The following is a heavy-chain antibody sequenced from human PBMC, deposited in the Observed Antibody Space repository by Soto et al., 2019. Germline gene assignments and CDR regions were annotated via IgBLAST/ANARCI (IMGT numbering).Heavy chain of an antibody. D-gene: IGHD1-26*01. V-gene: IGHV1-69*08. Sequence: QVQLVQSGAEVKKPGSSVKVSCKASGGTFSSYTISWVRQAPGQGLEWMGRIIPIPGIANYAQKFQGRVTITGDKSTSTAYMELSSLRSEDTAVYYWAREIGGASYYYYGRDVWGQGTTVTVSS. CDR2: IIPIPGIA. J-gene: IGHJ6*02. CDR3: AREIGGASYYYYGRDV. CDR1: GGTFSSYT.